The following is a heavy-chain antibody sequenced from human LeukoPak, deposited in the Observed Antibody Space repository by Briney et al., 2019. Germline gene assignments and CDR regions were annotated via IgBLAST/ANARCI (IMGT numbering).Heavy chain of an antibody. Sequence: GASVKVSCKASGYTFTGYYMHWVRQAPGQGLEWMGWISAYNGNTNYAQKLQGRVTMTTDTSTSTAYMELRSLRSDDTAVYYCARYDFSYGMDVWGQGTTVTVSS. CDR2: ISAYNGNT. CDR3: ARYDFSYGMDV. CDR1: GYTFTGYY. J-gene: IGHJ6*02. D-gene: IGHD3-3*01. V-gene: IGHV1-18*04.